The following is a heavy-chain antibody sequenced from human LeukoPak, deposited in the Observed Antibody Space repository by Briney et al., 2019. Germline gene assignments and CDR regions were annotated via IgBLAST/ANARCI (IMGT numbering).Heavy chain of an antibody. CDR2: IRSKANSYAT. Sequence: PGGSLRLSCAASGFTFSGSAMHWVRQASGKGLEWVGRIRSKANSYATAYAASVKGRFTISRDDSKNTAYLQMNSLKTEDTAVYYCTRDSGIAAAAIDYWGQGTLVTVSS. J-gene: IGHJ4*02. CDR1: GFTFSGSA. CDR3: TRDSGIAAAAIDY. V-gene: IGHV3-73*01. D-gene: IGHD6-13*01.